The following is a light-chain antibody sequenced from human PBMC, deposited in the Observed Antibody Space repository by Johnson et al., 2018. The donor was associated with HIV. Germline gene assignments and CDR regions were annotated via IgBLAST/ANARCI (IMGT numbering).Light chain of an antibody. CDR1: SSSIGSNY. Sequence: QSVLTQPPSVSAAPGQKVSISCSGNSSSIGSNYVSWYQQLPGAAPKLLIFENNKRPSGIPDRFSGSKSGTSATLGITGLQTGDEADYYCGTWDSSLSAFYVFGTGTEVTVL. CDR3: GTWDSSLSAFYV. V-gene: IGLV1-51*02. CDR2: ENN. J-gene: IGLJ1*01.